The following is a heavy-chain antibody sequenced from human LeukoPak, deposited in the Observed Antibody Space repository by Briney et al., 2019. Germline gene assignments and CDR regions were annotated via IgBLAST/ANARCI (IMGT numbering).Heavy chain of an antibody. CDR1: GFTFSSYE. V-gene: IGHV3-48*03. CDR2: ISSSGSTI. D-gene: IGHD3-10*01. Sequence: GGSLRLSCAASGFTFSSYEMNWVRQAPGKGLEWVSYISSSGSTIYYADSVKGRFTISRDNAKDSLYLQMNSLRADDTAVYYCARGLWFGGDWGQGTLITVSS. J-gene: IGHJ4*02. CDR3: ARGLWFGGD.